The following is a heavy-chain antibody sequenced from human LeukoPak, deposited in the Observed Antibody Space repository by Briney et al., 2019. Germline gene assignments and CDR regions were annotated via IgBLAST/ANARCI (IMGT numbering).Heavy chain of an antibody. J-gene: IGHJ3*02. V-gene: IGHV3-9*01. CDR2: ISWNSGSI. D-gene: IGHD5-12*01. CDR3: AKDLGIESGYDPGKSAFDI. Sequence: GGSLRLSCAASGFTFDDYAMHWVRQAPGKGLEWVSGISWNSGSIGYADSVKGRFTISRDNAKNSLYLQMNSLRAVDTALYYCAKDLGIESGYDPGKSAFDIWGQGTMVTVSS. CDR1: GFTFDDYA.